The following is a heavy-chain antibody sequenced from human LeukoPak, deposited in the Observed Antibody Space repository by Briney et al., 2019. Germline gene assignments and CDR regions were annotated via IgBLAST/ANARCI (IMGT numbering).Heavy chain of an antibody. Sequence: GGSLRLSCAASGFTFSSYWMSWVRQAPGKGLEWLANIKQDGSEKYYVDSVKGRFTIYRDNAKNSLYLQMNRLRAEDTAVYYCAREGYSSGWDKNFDYWGQGTLVTVSS. CDR1: GFTFSSYW. CDR3: AREGYSSGWDKNFDY. J-gene: IGHJ4*02. CDR2: IKQDGSEK. D-gene: IGHD6-19*01. V-gene: IGHV3-7*01.